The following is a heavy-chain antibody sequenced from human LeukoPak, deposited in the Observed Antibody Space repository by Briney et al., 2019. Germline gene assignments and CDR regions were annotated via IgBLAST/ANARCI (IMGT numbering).Heavy chain of an antibody. J-gene: IGHJ1*01. CDR1: GGTFSSYA. CDR2: IIPIFGTA. D-gene: IGHD3-16*01. Sequence: SVKVSCKASGGTFSSYAISWVRQAPGQGLEWMGRIIPIFGTANYAQKFQGRVTITTDESTSTAYMGLSSLRSEDTVVYYCARAPRGMIWGSEYFQHWGQGTLVTVSS. V-gene: IGHV1-69*05. CDR3: ARAPRGMIWGSEYFQH.